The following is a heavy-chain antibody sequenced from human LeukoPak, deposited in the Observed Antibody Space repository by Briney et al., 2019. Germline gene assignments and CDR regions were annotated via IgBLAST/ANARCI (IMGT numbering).Heavy chain of an antibody. J-gene: IGHJ3*02. CDR1: GFAFSRYW. Sequence: PGGSLRLSCAASGFAFSRYWMSWVRQAPGKGLEWVANIKEGGSGKDYVDSVKGRFSISRDDAKNSLYLQMNSLRAEDTAAYYCARVLRGAFDIWGQGTMVTVSS. CDR3: ARVLRGAFDI. CDR2: IKEGGSGK. V-gene: IGHV3-7*02.